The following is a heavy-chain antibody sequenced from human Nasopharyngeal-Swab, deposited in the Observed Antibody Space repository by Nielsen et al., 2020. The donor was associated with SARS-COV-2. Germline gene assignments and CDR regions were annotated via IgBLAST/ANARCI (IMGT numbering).Heavy chain of an antibody. CDR3: ARHLSWWLVTSYYFDY. CDR2: IYYSGST. CDR1: GGSISSSSYY. Sequence: GPLRLSCTVSGGSISSSSYYWGGMRQPPGKGLEWIGSIYYSGSTYYNPSLKSPVTISVDTSKNQFSLKLSSVTAADTAVYYCARHLSWWLVTSYYFDYWGQGTLVTVSS. J-gene: IGHJ4*02. V-gene: IGHV4-39*01. D-gene: IGHD6-19*01.